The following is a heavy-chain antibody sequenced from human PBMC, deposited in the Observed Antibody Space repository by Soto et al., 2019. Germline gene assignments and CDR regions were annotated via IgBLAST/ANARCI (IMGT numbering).Heavy chain of an antibody. CDR3: ARAPRGGSGWFWWFDP. D-gene: IGHD6-19*01. V-gene: IGHV4-59*01. CDR1: GGSISSYY. J-gene: IGHJ5*02. Sequence: SETLSLTCTVSGGSISSYYWSWIRQPPGKGLEWIGYIYYSGSTNYNPSLKSRVTISVDTSKNQFSLKLSSVTAADTAVYYCARAPRGGSGWFWWFDPWGRGTLVTVSS. CDR2: IYYSGST.